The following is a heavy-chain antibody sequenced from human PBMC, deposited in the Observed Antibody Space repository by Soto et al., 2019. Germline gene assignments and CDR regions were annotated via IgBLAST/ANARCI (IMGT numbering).Heavy chain of an antibody. D-gene: IGHD2-15*01. CDR1: GGSSSSYY. CDR2: IYYSGST. CDR3: ARSLYCSGGSCYFSYFDY. Sequence: PSETLSLTCTVSGGSSSSYYWSWIRQPPGKGLEWIGYIYYSGSTNYNPSLKSRVTISVDTSKNQFSLKLSSVTAADTAVYYCARSLYCSGGSCYFSYFDYWGQGTLVTVSS. V-gene: IGHV4-59*01. J-gene: IGHJ4*02.